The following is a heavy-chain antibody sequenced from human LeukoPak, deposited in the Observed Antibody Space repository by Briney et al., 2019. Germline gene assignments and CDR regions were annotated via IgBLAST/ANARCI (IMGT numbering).Heavy chain of an antibody. CDR3: ARESGGYFDY. J-gene: IGHJ4*02. CDR1: GYSFTSYG. D-gene: IGHD2-8*02. CDR2: ISANNGHT. Sequence: ASVTVSCTASGYSFTSYGISWVRQAPGQGLEWMGWISANNGHTNYAQKLQGRVTMTTDTSTTTAYMELRSLRSDDMAVYYCARESGGYFDYWGQGTLVTVSS. V-gene: IGHV1-18*03.